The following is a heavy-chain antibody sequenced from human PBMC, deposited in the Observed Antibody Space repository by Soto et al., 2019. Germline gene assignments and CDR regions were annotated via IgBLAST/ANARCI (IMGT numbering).Heavy chain of an antibody. V-gene: IGHV4-59*01. CDR1: GGSISGYY. Sequence: SETLSLTCTVSGGSISGYYWSWIRQPPGKGLEWIGYIHYSGSTNYNPSLKSRVTVSLDTSKNHFSLKLSSVTAADTAVYYCARGDKWFDGSGTYYNPFDPWGQGTLVTISS. CDR2: IHYSGST. J-gene: IGHJ5*02. D-gene: IGHD3-10*01. CDR3: ARGDKWFDGSGTYYNPFDP.